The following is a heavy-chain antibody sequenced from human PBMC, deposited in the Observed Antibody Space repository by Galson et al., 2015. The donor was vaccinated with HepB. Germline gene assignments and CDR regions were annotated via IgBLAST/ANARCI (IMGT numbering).Heavy chain of an antibody. CDR2: ISYDGSNK. CDR3: ARGIHSSGWSYFDY. CDR1: GFTFSSYA. Sequence: SLRLSCAASGFTFSSYAMHWVRQALGKGLEWVAVISYDGSNKYYADSVKGRFTISRDNSKNTLYLQMNSLRAEDTAVYYCARGIHSSGWSYFDYWGQGTLVTVSS. V-gene: IGHV3-30*04. J-gene: IGHJ4*02. D-gene: IGHD6-19*01.